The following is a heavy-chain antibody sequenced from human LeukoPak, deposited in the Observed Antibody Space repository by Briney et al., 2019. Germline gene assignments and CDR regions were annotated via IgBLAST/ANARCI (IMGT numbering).Heavy chain of an antibody. CDR1: GGSLSSNNYY. CDR3: ARSQRLYYYYMDV. J-gene: IGHJ6*03. V-gene: IGHV4-39*01. Sequence: SETLSLTCIVSGGSLSSNNYYWGWIRQPPGKGLEWIGSMYSTGSTSYNPSLKSRVTISADTSKNEFSLKLTSVTAADTSVYYCARSQRLYYYYMDVWGKGTTVTISS. CDR2: MYSTGST.